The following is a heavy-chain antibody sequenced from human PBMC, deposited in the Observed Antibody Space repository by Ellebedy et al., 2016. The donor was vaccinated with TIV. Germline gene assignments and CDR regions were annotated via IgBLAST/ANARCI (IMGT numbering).Heavy chain of an antibody. D-gene: IGHD3-22*01. J-gene: IGHJ4*02. CDR1: GYTFTSYY. CDR2: INPGGGSS. CDR3: ARGYYYDSSGYPTASLEYYFDY. Sequence: AASAKVSCKASGYTFTSYYMHWLRQPPGQGLEWMGIINPGGGSSSNAQKLQGRVTMTRDTSTSTVYMELSSLRSEDTAVYYCARGYYYDSSGYPTASLEYYFDYWGQGTLVTVSS. V-gene: IGHV1-46*04.